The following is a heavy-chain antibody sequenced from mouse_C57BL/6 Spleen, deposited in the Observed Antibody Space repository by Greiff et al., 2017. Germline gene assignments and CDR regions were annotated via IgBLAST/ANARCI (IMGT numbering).Heavy chain of an antibody. CDR2: ISSGGSYT. CDR3: ARQRTTVVAHFDY. V-gene: IGHV5-6*01. D-gene: IGHD1-1*01. Sequence: EVQLQESGGDLVKPGGSLKLSCAASGFTFSSYGMSWVRQTPDKRLAWVATISSGGSYTYYPDSVKGRFTISRDNAKNTLYLQMSSLKSEDTAMYYCARQRTTVVAHFDYWGQGTTLTVSS. J-gene: IGHJ2*01. CDR1: GFTFSSYG.